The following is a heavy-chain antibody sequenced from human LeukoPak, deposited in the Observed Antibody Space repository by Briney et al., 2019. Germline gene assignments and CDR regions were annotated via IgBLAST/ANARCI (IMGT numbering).Heavy chain of an antibody. J-gene: IGHJ4*02. V-gene: IGHV1-18*01. CDR2: ISAYNGNT. D-gene: IGHD3-3*01. CDR1: GYTFTSYG. CDR3: ARDTYYDFWSGYHFYFDY. Sequence: ASVKVSCKASGYTFTSYGIGWVRQAPGQGLEWMGWISAYNGNTNYAQKLQGRVTMTTDTSTSTAYMELRSLRSDDTAVYYCARDTYYDFWSGYHFYFDYWGQGTLVTVSS.